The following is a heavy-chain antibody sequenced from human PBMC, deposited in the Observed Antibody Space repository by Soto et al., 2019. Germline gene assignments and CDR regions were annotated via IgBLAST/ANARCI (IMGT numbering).Heavy chain of an antibody. CDR3: AKGPYYDILTGYYYDY. CDR1: GFTYSTYT. V-gene: IGHV3-30-3*01. D-gene: IGHD3-9*01. J-gene: IGHJ4*02. Sequence: PGGSLRLSCAASGFTYSTYTMHWVRQAPGKGLEWVAVISYDGNNKFYADSVKGRFTISRDSTKQTLYLQMNSLRAEDTAVYYCAKGPYYDILTGYYYDYWGQGTLVTVSS. CDR2: ISYDGNNK.